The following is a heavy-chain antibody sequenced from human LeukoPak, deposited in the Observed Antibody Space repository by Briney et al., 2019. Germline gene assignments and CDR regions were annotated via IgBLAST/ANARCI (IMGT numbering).Heavy chain of an antibody. D-gene: IGHD6-19*01. V-gene: IGHV4-39*07. CDR1: GGSISSSSYY. CDR3: ARSSSSTVDI. Sequence: SETLSLTCTVSGGSISSSSYYWGWIRQPPGKGLEWIGSIYYSGSTYYNPSLKSRVTISVDKSKNQFSLKLSSVTAADTAVYYCARSSSSTVDIWGQGTMVTVSS. J-gene: IGHJ3*02. CDR2: IYYSGST.